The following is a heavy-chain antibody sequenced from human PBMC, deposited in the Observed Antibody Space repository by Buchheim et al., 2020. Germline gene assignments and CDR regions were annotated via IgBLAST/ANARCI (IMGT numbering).Heavy chain of an antibody. CDR2: INHSGST. J-gene: IGHJ4*02. Sequence: QVQLQQWGAGLLKPSETLSLTCAVYGGSFSGYYWSWIRQPPGKGLEWIGEINHSGSTNYNPSLKSRVTISVDRSKNQFSLKLSSVTAADTAVYYCARATSAYSRSSVGTFDYWGQGTL. V-gene: IGHV4-34*01. D-gene: IGHD6-6*01. CDR1: GGSFSGYY. CDR3: ARATSAYSRSSVGTFDY.